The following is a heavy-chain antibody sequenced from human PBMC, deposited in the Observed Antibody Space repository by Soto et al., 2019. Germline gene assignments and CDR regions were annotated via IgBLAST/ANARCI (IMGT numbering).Heavy chain of an antibody. CDR3: ARIRSYYDSSDFDY. CDR1: GFSLSTSGMC. Sequence: SGPTLVNPTQTLTLTCTFSGFSLSTSGMCVSWIRQPPGKALEWLALIDWDDDKYYSTSLKTRLTISKDTSKNQVVLTMTNMDPVDTATYYCARIRSYYDSSDFDYWGQGTLVTVSS. CDR2: IDWDDDK. J-gene: IGHJ4*02. V-gene: IGHV2-70*01. D-gene: IGHD3-22*01.